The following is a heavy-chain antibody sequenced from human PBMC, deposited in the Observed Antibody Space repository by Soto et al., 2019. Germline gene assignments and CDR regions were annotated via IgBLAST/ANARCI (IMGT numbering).Heavy chain of an antibody. V-gene: IGHV3-48*02. CDR2: ISSSSSTI. J-gene: IGHJ6*02. D-gene: IGHD3-9*01. CDR3: ARALPIRYFDWLPKDYYYYGMDV. Sequence: ESGGGLVQPGGSLRLSCAASGFTFSSYSMNWVRQAPGKGLEWVSYISSSSSTIYYADSVKGRFTISRDNAKNSLYLQMNSLRDEDTAVYYCARALPIRYFDWLPKDYYYYGMDVWGQGTTVTVSS. CDR1: GFTFSSYS.